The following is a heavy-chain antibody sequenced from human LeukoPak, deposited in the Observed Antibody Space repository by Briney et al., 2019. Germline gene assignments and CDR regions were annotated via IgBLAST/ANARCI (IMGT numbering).Heavy chain of an antibody. D-gene: IGHD3-22*01. CDR2: MYLSGTT. CDR3: AGLVGRYSSGLYYYYFDY. CDR1: GDSINSLDL. J-gene: IGHJ4*02. V-gene: IGHV4-4*02. Sequence: SGTLSLTCTVSGDSINSLDLWSRVRQPPGKGLEWIGEMYLSGTTHSNPSVKSRVTISIDKSKNRFFLNLSSVTAADTAVYYCAGLVGRYSSGLYYYYFDYWGQGTLVTVSS.